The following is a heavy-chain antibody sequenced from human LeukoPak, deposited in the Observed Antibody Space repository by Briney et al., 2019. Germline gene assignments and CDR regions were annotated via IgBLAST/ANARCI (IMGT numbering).Heavy chain of an antibody. CDR2: IYHSGST. J-gene: IGHJ4*02. CDR3: ARIGCSGGSCYFDG. D-gene: IGHD2-15*01. V-gene: IGHV4-38-2*01. Sequence: SETLSLTWAVSGYSISSGYYWGWIRQPPGKGLEWIGSIYHSGSTYYNPSLKSRVTISVDTSKNQFSLKLSSVTAADTAVYYCARIGCSGGSCYFDGWGQGTLVTVSS. CDR1: GYSISSGYY.